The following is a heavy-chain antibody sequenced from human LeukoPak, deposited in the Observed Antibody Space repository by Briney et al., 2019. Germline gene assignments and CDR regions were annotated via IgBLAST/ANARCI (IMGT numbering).Heavy chain of an antibody. Sequence: SGPTLVNPTQTLTLTCTFSGFSLSTSGVGVGWIRQPPGKALEWLALIYWNDDKACSPSLESRLTITKDTSKNHVVFTMTNMDPVDTATYYCPHLRYGDYYFDYWGQGTLVTVSS. J-gene: IGHJ4*02. D-gene: IGHD4-17*01. CDR1: GFSLSTSGVG. CDR2: IYWNDDK. V-gene: IGHV2-5*01. CDR3: PHLRYGDYYFDY.